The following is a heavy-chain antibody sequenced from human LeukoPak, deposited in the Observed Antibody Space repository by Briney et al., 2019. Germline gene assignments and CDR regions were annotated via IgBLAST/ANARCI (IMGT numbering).Heavy chain of an antibody. Sequence: GGSLRLSCAASGFTFSSYAIHWVRQAPGKGLEWVAVISYDGSNKYYADSVRGRFTISRDNSKNTLYLQMNSLKTEDTAVYYCARDGYGSGSYDTFGMDVWGQGTTVTISS. CDR2: ISYDGSNK. CDR1: GFTFSSYA. J-gene: IGHJ6*02. CDR3: ARDGYGSGSYDTFGMDV. V-gene: IGHV3-30-3*01. D-gene: IGHD3-10*01.